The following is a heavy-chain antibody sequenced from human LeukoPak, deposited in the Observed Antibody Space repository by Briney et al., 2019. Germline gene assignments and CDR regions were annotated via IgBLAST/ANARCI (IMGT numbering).Heavy chain of an antibody. V-gene: IGHV3-7*01. J-gene: IGHJ1*01. CDR3: ATYSSLNRREFQY. CDR2: IKTDGSEK. D-gene: IGHD3-22*01. CDR1: GVTFSSYW. Sequence: GGSLRLSCAASGVTFSSYWMSWVRQAPGKGLQWVANIKTDGSEKYYVDSVKGRFTISRDNAKNSLYLQMNSLRAEDTAVYYCATYSSLNRREFQYWGQGTLLTVSS.